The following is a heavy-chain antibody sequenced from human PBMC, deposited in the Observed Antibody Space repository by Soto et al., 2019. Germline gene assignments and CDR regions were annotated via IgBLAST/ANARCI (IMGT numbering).Heavy chain of an antibody. CDR3: ARWPDRYYYYGMDV. Sequence: QVQLVQSGAEVKKPGASVKVSCKAPGYTFTSYDINWVRQATGQGLEWMGWMNPNSGNTGYAQKFQGRVTMTRNTSISTAYMELSSLRSEDTAVYYCARWPDRYYYYGMDVWGQGTTVTVSS. J-gene: IGHJ6*02. CDR1: GYTFTSYD. V-gene: IGHV1-8*01. CDR2: MNPNSGNT. D-gene: IGHD3-22*01.